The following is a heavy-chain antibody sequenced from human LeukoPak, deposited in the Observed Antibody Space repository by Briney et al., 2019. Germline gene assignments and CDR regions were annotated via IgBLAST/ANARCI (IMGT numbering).Heavy chain of an antibody. CDR3: AKWATVTTPAPFDY. J-gene: IGHJ4*02. V-gene: IGHV3-23*01. Sequence: PGGSLRLSCAASGFTFSDYYMSWLRQAPGKGLEWVSAVSGSGGSTYYADSVKGRFTISRDNSKNTLYLQMNSLRAEDTAVYYCAKWATVTTPAPFDYWGQGTLVTVSS. CDR1: GFTFSDYY. CDR2: VSGSGGST. D-gene: IGHD4-17*01.